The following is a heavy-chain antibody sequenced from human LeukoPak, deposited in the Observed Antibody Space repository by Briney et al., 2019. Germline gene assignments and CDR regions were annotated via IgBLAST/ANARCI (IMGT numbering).Heavy chain of an antibody. D-gene: IGHD6-13*01. J-gene: IGHJ4*02. Sequence: PSETLSLTCTVSGGSISSYYWSWIRQPPGKGLEWIGYIYYSGSTNYNPSLKSRVTISVDTSKNLFSLKLNSVTAADTAVYYCARGGGIAAAGMARGYYFDYWGQGTLVTVSS. CDR1: GGSISSYY. V-gene: IGHV4-59*01. CDR3: ARGGGIAAAGMARGYYFDY. CDR2: IYYSGST.